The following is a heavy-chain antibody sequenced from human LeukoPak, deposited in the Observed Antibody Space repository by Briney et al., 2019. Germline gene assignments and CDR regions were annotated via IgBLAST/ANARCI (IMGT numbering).Heavy chain of an antibody. V-gene: IGHV3-11*04. D-gene: IGHD1-14*01. Sequence: GGSLRLSCAASGFTFSDYISWMRQPPGEGLVWVSYISSSGSTIYYADSVKGRFTISRDNAKNSLYLQMNSLRAEDTAVYYCARWVGINWFDPWGQGTLVTVSS. CDR3: ARWVGINWFDP. J-gene: IGHJ5*02. CDR1: GFTFSDY. CDR2: ISSSGSTI.